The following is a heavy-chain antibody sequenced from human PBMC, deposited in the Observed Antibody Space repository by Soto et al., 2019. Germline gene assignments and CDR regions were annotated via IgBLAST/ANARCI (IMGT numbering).Heavy chain of an antibody. CDR3: TTSGGLTGTTEDVSYYYYYMDV. V-gene: IGHV3-15*01. J-gene: IGHJ6*03. CDR2: IKSKTDGGTT. Sequence: GGSLRLSCAASGFTFSNAWMSWVRQAPGKGLEWVGRIKSKTDGGTTDYAAPVKGRFTISRDDSKNTLYLQMNSLKTEDTAVYYCTTSGGLTGTTEDVSYYYYYMDVWGKGTTVTVSS. D-gene: IGHD1-20*01. CDR1: GFTFSNAW.